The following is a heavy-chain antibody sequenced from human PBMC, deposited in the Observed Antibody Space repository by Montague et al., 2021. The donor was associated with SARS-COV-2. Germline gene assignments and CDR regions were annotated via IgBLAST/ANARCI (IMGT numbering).Heavy chain of an antibody. D-gene: IGHD3-10*01. CDR2: IYSGGST. Sequence: SRSLSLAASGFTVSSNYMSWVRQAPGKGLEWVSVIYSGGSTYYADSVKGRFTISRDNSKNTLYLQMNSLRAEDTAVYYCARDQRRYGSGSYYEPHYYYYGMDVWGQGTTVTVSS. CDR1: GFTVSSNY. CDR3: ARDQRRYGSGSYYEPHYYYYGMDV. J-gene: IGHJ6*02. V-gene: IGHV3-66*02.